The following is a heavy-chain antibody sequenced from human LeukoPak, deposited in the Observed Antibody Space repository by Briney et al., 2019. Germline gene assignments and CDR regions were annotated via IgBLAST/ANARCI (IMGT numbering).Heavy chain of an antibody. CDR3: AGRSARYFDS. D-gene: IGHD1-26*01. V-gene: IGHV4-59*01. J-gene: IGHJ4*02. Sequence: SETLSLTCTISGDSIDSYYWSWIRQPPGEGLQWIGYVFYSGPTNYDASLKSRVAISVDRSKNQFSLKLTSVSAADTAVYYCAGRSARYFDSWGQGTPVTVSS. CDR2: VFYSGPT. CDR1: GDSIDSYY.